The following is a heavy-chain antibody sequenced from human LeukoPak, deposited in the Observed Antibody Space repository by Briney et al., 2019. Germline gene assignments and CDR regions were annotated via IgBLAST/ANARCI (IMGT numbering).Heavy chain of an antibody. J-gene: IGHJ5*02. Sequence: SETLSLTCAVYGGSFSGYYWSWIRQPPGKGLEWIGEINHSGSTNYNPSLKSRVTISVDTSKNQFSLKLSSVTAADTAVYYCARGHNWFDPWGQGTLVTVSS. V-gene: IGHV4-34*01. CDR3: ARGHNWFDP. CDR1: GGSFSGYY. CDR2: INHSGST.